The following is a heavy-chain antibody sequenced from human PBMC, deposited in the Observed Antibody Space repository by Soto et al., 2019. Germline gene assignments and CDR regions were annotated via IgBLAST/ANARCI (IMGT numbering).Heavy chain of an antibody. D-gene: IGHD3-10*01. CDR2: IYHSGST. V-gene: IGHV4-34*01. Sequence: PSETLSLTCAVYGGSFSGYYWSWVRQPPGKGLEWIGEIYHSGSTNYNPSLKSRVTISVDKSKNQFSLKLSSVTAADTAVYYCARGGITMVRGVTHYYYGMDVWGQGTTVTVSS. J-gene: IGHJ6*02. CDR1: GGSFSGYY. CDR3: ARGGITMVRGVTHYYYGMDV.